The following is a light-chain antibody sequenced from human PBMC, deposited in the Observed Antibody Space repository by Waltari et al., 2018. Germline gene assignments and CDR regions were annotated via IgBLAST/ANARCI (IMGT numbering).Light chain of an antibody. V-gene: IGKV3-11*01. CDR1: QTVNRY. CDR3: QQRSKWPPKLT. Sequence: VLTQSPATLSLSSGERATLFCRARQTVNRYLAWYQQKPGQPPRLLIYDASSRATDIPARFSGSGSETEYTLTISSLEHEDSAIYYCQQRSKWPPKLTSGGGTKVEIK. J-gene: IGKJ4*01. CDR2: DAS.